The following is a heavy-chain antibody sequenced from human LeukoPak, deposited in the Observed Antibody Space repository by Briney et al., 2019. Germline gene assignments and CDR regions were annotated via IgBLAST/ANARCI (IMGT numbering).Heavy chain of an antibody. J-gene: IGHJ4*02. V-gene: IGHV3-23*01. CDR2: VSGSGGST. Sequence: GGSLRLSCTASGFTFSNYAMSWVCQAPGQGLQWVSTVSGSGGSTYYAASVKGRFTISRDNSKNTLYLQMNSLRAEDTAVYYCAKAFGGSYSSFDYWGQGTLVTVSS. D-gene: IGHD2-15*01. CDR1: GFTFSNYA. CDR3: AKAFGGSYSSFDY.